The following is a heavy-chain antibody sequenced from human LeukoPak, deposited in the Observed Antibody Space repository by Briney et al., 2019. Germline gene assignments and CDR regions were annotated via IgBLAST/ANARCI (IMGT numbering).Heavy chain of an antibody. Sequence: ASVKVSCKASGYTFTGYYMHWVRQAPGQGLKWMGWINPNSGGTNYAQKFQGWVTMTRDTSISTAYMELSRLRSDDTAVYYCARDTIAVAAPTGYYFDYWGQGTLVTVSS. CDR2: INPNSGGT. CDR1: GYTFTGYY. D-gene: IGHD6-19*01. CDR3: ARDTIAVAAPTGYYFDY. J-gene: IGHJ4*02. V-gene: IGHV1-2*04.